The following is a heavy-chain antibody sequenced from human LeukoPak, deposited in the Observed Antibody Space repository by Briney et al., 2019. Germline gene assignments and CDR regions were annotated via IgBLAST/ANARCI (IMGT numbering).Heavy chain of an antibody. V-gene: IGHV3-21*01. CDR2: ISSSGSYI. CDR1: RFTFSSYS. CDR3: ARAAYSSTWYSRYFDL. D-gene: IGHD6-13*01. Sequence: GGSLRLSCAASRFTFSSYSMNWVRQAPGKGLEWVSSISSSGSYIYYADSVKGRFTISRENAKNSLYLQMNSLRAGDTAVYYCARAAYSSTWYSRYFDLWGRGTLVTVSS. J-gene: IGHJ2*01.